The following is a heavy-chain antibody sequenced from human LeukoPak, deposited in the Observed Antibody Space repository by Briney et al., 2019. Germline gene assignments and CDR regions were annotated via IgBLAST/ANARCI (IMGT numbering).Heavy chain of an antibody. CDR2: AQYDGNKK. CDR1: GFTFSTYG. CDR3: AKDRLAVSGDFDY. V-gene: IGHV3-30*02. D-gene: IGHD6-19*01. Sequence: AGSLRLSCAPSGFTFSTYGIHWVRQGPGKGLEWVAFAQYDGNKKYYADSVKGRFTISRDSSMNTVFLQMNSLRAEDTALYYCAKDRLAVSGDFDYWGQGTLVIVSS. J-gene: IGHJ4*02.